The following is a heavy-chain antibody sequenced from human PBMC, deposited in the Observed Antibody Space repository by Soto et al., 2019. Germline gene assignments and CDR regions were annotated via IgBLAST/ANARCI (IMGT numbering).Heavy chain of an antibody. J-gene: IGHJ6*02. CDR3: ARGSYSSGWTPGGMDV. V-gene: IGHV3-13*01. CDR2: IGTAGDT. D-gene: IGHD6-19*01. Sequence: GGSLRLSCAASGFTFSSYDMHWVRQATGKGLEWVSAIGTAGDTYYPGSVKGRFTISRENAKNSLYLQMNSLRAGDTAVYYCARGSYSSGWTPGGMDVWGPGTTVTVSS. CDR1: GFTFSSYD.